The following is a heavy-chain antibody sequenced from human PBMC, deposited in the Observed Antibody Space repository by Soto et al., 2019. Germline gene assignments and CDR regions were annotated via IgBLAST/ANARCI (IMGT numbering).Heavy chain of an antibody. D-gene: IGHD6-13*01. J-gene: IGHJ3*02. Sequence: SETLSLTCTVSGGSISSYYWSWIRQPPGKGLEWIGYIYYSGSTNYNPSLKSRVTISVDTSKNQFSLKLSSVSAADPAVYYCARRYSSAFDIWGQGTMVTVSS. CDR3: ARRYSSAFDI. CDR2: IYYSGST. V-gene: IGHV4-59*08. CDR1: GGSISSYY.